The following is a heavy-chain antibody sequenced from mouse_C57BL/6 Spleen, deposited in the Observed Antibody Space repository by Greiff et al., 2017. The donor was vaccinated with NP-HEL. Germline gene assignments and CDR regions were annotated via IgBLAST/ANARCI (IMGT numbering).Heavy chain of an antibody. V-gene: IGHV1-82*01. Sequence: QVQLKESGPELVKPGASVKISCKASGYAFSSSWMNWVKQRPGKGLEWIGRIYPGDGDTDYNGKFKGKATLTADKSSSTAYMQLSSLTSEDSAVYFCARVWVRRGNYFDYWGQGTTLTVSS. D-gene: IGHD2-14*01. J-gene: IGHJ2*01. CDR1: GYAFSSSW. CDR2: IYPGDGDT. CDR3: ARVWVRRGNYFDY.